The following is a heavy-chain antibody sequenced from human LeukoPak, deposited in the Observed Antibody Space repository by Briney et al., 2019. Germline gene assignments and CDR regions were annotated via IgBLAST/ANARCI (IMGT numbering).Heavy chain of an antibody. CDR3: ARGRYYLEY. CDR1: GFTFSTYN. Sequence: PGGSPRLSCAASGFTFSTYNMHWVRQAPGKGLEWVAVVSYDGRIEYYADSVRGRFTISRDSSKNALYLQMNSLRAEDTAVYYCARGRYYLEYWGQGTLVTVSS. CDR2: VSYDGRIE. V-gene: IGHV3-30*04. D-gene: IGHD3-10*01. J-gene: IGHJ4*02.